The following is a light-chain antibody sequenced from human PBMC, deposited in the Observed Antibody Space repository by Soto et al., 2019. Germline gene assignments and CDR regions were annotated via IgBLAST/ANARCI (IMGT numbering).Light chain of an antibody. Sequence: DIQMTQSPSTLSASVGDKVTITCRASQSIANRLAWHQQKPGKAPQVLIFDASNLESGVPSRFSGSGSGTEFSLTITSLQPDDFATYYCQQYGGLWTFGQGTKVEI. CDR3: QQYGGLWT. CDR2: DAS. V-gene: IGKV1-5*01. J-gene: IGKJ1*01. CDR1: QSIANR.